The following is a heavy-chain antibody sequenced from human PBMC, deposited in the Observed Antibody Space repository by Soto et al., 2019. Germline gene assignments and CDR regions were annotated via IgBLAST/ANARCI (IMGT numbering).Heavy chain of an antibody. CDR1: GGSISSGGYY. Sequence: SETLSLTCTVSGGSISSGGYYWSWVRQHPGKGLEWIGYIYYSGSTYYNPSLKSRVTISVDTSKNQFSLKLSSVTAADTAVYYCARSSGVFAFDIWGQGTMVTVSS. D-gene: IGHD2-15*01. CDR2: IYYSGST. CDR3: ARSSGVFAFDI. V-gene: IGHV4-31*03. J-gene: IGHJ3*02.